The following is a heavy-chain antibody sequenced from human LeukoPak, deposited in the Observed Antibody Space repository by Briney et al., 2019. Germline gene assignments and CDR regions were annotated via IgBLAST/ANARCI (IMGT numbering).Heavy chain of an antibody. CDR2: IYHSGST. CDR3: ARLLRYFDWWFDP. D-gene: IGHD3-9*01. CDR1: GGSISSGGYS. J-gene: IGHJ5*02. V-gene: IGHV4-30-2*03. Sequence: SETLSLTCAVSGGSISSGGYSWSWIRQPPGKGLEWIGYIYHSGSTYYNPSLKSRVTISVDTSKNQFSLKLSSVTAADTAVYYCARLLRYFDWWFDPWGQGTLVTVSS.